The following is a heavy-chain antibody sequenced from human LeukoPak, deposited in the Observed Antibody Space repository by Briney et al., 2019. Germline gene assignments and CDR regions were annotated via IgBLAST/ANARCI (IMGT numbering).Heavy chain of an antibody. Sequence: SVKVSCKASGGTFSSYAISWVRQAPGQGLEWMGGIIPIFGTANYAQKFQGRVTITADESTSTAYMELSSLRSEDTAVYYCARDGGIVGATNSWGQGTLVTVSS. CDR2: IIPIFGTA. V-gene: IGHV1-69*13. CDR3: ARDGGIVGATNS. CDR1: GGTFSSYA. J-gene: IGHJ4*02. D-gene: IGHD1-26*01.